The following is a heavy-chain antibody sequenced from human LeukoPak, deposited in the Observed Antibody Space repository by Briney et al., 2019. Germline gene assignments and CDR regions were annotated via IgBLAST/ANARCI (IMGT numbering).Heavy chain of an antibody. D-gene: IGHD5-18*01. CDR1: GFTFSSYS. Sequence: GGSLRLSCAASGFTFSSYSMNWVRQAPGKGLEWGSYISSSSSTIYYADSVKGRFTISRDNAKNSLYLQMNSLRAEDTAVYYCARDRIQLWLSWYFDLWGRGTLVTVSS. J-gene: IGHJ2*01. CDR2: ISSSSSTI. V-gene: IGHV3-48*01. CDR3: ARDRIQLWLSWYFDL.